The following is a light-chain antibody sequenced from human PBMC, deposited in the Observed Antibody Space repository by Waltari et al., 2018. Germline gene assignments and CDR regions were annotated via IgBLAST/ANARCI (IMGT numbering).Light chain of an antibody. CDR1: RRDVGRYNL. CDR3: CSYAGSNTYIL. J-gene: IGLJ2*01. Sequence: QSALTQPASVSGSPGQSITISCPGTRRDVGRYNLVSWYQQHPGKAPKVIIYEVNKRPSGVSNRFSGSKSGNTASLTISGLQAEDEADYYCCSYAGSNTYILFGGGTKLTVL. V-gene: IGLV2-23*02. CDR2: EVN.